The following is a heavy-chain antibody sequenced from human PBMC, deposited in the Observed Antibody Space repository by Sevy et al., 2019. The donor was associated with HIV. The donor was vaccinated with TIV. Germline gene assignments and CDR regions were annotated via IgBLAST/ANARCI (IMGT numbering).Heavy chain of an antibody. J-gene: IGHJ6*02. V-gene: IGHV5-51*01. CDR3: ARRSSSSELGHAMYV. D-gene: IGHD6-6*01. CDR2: IYPGDSDT. CDR1: GYSFATYW. Sequence: GESLKISCKGSGYSFATYWIGWVRQMPGKGLEWMGIIYPGDSDTRYRPSFQGQVTISADRSISTAFLQWSSLKASDTAIYYCARRSSSSELGHAMYVWGQGTTVTVSS.